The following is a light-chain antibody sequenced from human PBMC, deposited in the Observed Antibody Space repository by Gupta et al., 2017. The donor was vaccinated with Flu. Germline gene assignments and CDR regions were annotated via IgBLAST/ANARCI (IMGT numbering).Light chain of an antibody. CDR3: QQYGSFWT. CDR1: QSVSSSY. J-gene: IGKJ1*01. V-gene: IGKV3-20*01. Sequence: GERATLSCRASQSVSSSYLAWYQQKPGQAPRLLIYGASSRATGIPDRFSGSGSGTDFTLTISRLEPEDFAVYYCQQYGSFWTFGQGTKVEIK. CDR2: GAS.